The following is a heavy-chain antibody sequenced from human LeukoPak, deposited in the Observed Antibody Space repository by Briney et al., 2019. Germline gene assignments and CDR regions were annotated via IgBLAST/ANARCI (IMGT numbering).Heavy chain of an antibody. CDR2: IKPDATEK. V-gene: IGHV3-7*01. J-gene: IGHJ4*01. Sequence: SGGSLRLSCAASGFSFNTYWMTWVRQAPGKGLEWVANIKPDATEKYYVDSVKGRFTISRDNPKNSLSLQMNTLRVEDTAIYYCARVRPSNGDLNYWGHGTLVTVFS. D-gene: IGHD4-17*01. CDR1: GFSFNTYW. CDR3: ARVRPSNGDLNY.